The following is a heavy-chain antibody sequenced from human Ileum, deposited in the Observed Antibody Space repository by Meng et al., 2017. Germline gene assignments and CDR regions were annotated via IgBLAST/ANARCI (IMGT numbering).Heavy chain of an antibody. J-gene: IGHJ4*02. CDR2: INTYTGGA. Sequence: VQAGAVVKTPGASVKFLCKASRYSFTAFYILWVRQTPGQGLELVGGINTYTGGADPAQKFQDRVSLTRDTSITTAYMELSRLTSDDTALYYCLTDSGKYPKGNDYWGQGTLVTVSS. CDR3: LTDSGKYPKGNDY. CDR1: RYSFTAFY. D-gene: IGHD1-26*01. V-gene: IGHV1-2*02.